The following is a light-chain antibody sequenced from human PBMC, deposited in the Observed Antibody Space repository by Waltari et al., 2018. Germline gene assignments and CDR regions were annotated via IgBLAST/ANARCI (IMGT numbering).Light chain of an antibody. J-gene: IGKJ1*01. CDR1: ESVNGN. CDR2: ATS. Sequence: EIVMTQSPATLAVSPGEGATLSCRASESVNGNLAWYQQKPGQAPRLLIYATSMRATGTPARFTGSGSGTEFTLTISSLQSEDFAVYYCQQYNNWPSWTLGQGTNVEI. CDR3: QQYNNWPSWT. V-gene: IGKV3-15*01.